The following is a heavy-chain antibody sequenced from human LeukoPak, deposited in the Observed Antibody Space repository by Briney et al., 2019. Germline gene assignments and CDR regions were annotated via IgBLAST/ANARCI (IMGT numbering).Heavy chain of an antibody. V-gene: IGHV3-21*01. J-gene: IGHJ3*01. CDR2: ISGSGSDI. D-gene: IGHD1-7*01. Sequence: GGSLRLSCASSRFTVSGNYMTRVRQTPGKGLEWVSAISGSGSDIYYADSVKGRFTISRDNPKRSLYLQMNSLRAEDTAVYYCARRTFPNDAFDVWGQGTVVTVSS. CDR1: RFTVSGNY. CDR3: ARRTFPNDAFDV.